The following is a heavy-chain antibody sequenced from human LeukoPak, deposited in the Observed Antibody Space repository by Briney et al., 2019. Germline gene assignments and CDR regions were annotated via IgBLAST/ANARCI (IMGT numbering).Heavy chain of an antibody. V-gene: IGHV3-74*03. CDR2: INTDGSSI. CDR3: ARDKYYAPEY. Sequence: PGGSLRLSCAASGFAFSTYWMHWARQAPGKGLVWVSHINTDGSSITYADSVKGRFTISRDNAKNTLYLQTNNLRTEDTAVYYCARDKYYAPEYWGQGTLVTVSS. CDR1: GFAFSTYW. D-gene: IGHD2-2*01. J-gene: IGHJ4*02.